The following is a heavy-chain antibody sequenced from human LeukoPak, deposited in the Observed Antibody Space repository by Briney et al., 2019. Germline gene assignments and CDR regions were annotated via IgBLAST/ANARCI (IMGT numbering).Heavy chain of an antibody. CDR1: GFTFSNYG. CDR3: AKEGIKESPREFDY. J-gene: IGHJ4*02. V-gene: IGHV3-23*01. CDR2: ISGNSDTT. Sequence: GGSLRLSCAASGFTFSNYGMNWVRQAPGKGLEWVSVISGNSDTTYYADSVKGRFTISRDNSKNTLYLQMNSLRVEDTAVYYCAKEGIKESPREFDYWGQGTLVTVSS. D-gene: IGHD1-26*01.